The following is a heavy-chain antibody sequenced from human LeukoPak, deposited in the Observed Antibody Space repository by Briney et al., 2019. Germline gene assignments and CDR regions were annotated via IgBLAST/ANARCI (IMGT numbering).Heavy chain of an antibody. CDR2: IIPFAGLT. V-gene: IGHV1-69*02. Sequence: ASVKVSCKASGGTLISYPISWIRQAPGQGLELMGRIIPFAGLTNYAPRFQGRVTITADKDTTTAYMELSGLTSEDTAVYYCARPRSTESGSYNWFDPWGQGTLVTVSS. J-gene: IGHJ5*02. CDR1: GGTLISYP. CDR3: ARPRSTESGSYNWFDP. D-gene: IGHD1-26*01.